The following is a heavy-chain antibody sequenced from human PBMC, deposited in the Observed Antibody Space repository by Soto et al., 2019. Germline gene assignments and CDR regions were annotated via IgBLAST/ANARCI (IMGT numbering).Heavy chain of an antibody. CDR1: GFTFSSYW. CDR2: INTDGRST. D-gene: IGHD5-12*01. Sequence: PGGSLRLSCAASGFTFSSYWMHWVRQAPGKGLVWVSRINTDGRSTTYADSVKGRFTISRDNAKNTLYLQMNSLRTEDTAVYYCVRDRAYSGYDNWGQGTLVTVSS. J-gene: IGHJ4*02. V-gene: IGHV3-74*01. CDR3: VRDRAYSGYDN.